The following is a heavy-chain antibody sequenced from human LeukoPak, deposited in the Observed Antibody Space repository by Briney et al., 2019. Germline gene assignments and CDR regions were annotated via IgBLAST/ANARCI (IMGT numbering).Heavy chain of an antibody. CDR3: ARDSGSGWYAQLFDY. Sequence: GASVTVSCKASGYTFTGYYMHWVRQAPGQGLEWMGWINPNSGGTNYAQKFQGRVTMTRDTSISTAYMELSRLRSDDTAVYYCARDSGSGWYAQLFDYWGQGTLVTVSS. CDR1: GYTFTGYY. J-gene: IGHJ4*02. D-gene: IGHD6-19*01. CDR2: INPNSGGT. V-gene: IGHV1-2*02.